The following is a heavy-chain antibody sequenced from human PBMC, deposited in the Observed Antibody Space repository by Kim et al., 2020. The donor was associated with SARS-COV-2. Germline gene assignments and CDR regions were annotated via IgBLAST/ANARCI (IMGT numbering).Heavy chain of an antibody. CDR3: ARVRGFWWVYGMDV. D-gene: IGHD3-3*01. CDR2: ISYDGSNK. Sequence: GGSLRLSCAASGFTFSSYAMHWVRQAPGKGLEWVAVISYDGSNKYYADSVKGRFTISRDNSKNTLYLQMNSLRAEDTAVYYCARVRGFWWVYGMDVWGQG. CDR1: GFTFSSYA. J-gene: IGHJ6*02. V-gene: IGHV3-30*04.